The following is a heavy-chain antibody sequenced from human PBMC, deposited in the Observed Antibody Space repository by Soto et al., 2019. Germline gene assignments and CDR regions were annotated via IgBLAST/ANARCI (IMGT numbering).Heavy chain of an antibody. CDR3: GKGHYGSGSWRSYYFDY. D-gene: IGHD3-10*01. Sequence: QVQLVESGGGVVQPGRSLRLSCAASGFTFSSYGMHWVRQAPGKGLEWVAVISYDGSNKYYADSVKGRFTISRDNSKNTLYLQMNSLRAEDTAVYYCGKGHYGSGSWRSYYFDYWGQGTLVTVSS. CDR2: ISYDGSNK. J-gene: IGHJ4*02. CDR1: GFTFSSYG. V-gene: IGHV3-30*18.